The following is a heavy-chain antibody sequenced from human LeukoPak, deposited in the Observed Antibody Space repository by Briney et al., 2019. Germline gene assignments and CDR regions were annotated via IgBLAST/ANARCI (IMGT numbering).Heavy chain of an antibody. V-gene: IGHV1-46*01. CDR1: GYTFTNSY. Sequence: ASVKVSCKASGYTFTNSYIHWVRQAPGQVLEWMGLINPDGGKTIYAQKFQGRVTMTEDTSTDTAYMELSSLRSEDTAVYYCATRYCSGGSCPNYYYYYINVWGKGTTVTISS. J-gene: IGHJ6*03. D-gene: IGHD2-15*01. CDR2: INPDGGKT. CDR3: ATRYCSGGSCPNYYYYYINV.